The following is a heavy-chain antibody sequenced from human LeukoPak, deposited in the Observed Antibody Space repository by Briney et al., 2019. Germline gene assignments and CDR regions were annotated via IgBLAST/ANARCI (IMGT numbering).Heavy chain of an antibody. D-gene: IGHD4-11*01. Sequence: GSLRLPCAASGFTFSSYWMHWVRQVPGKGLVWVARINPGGSSITYADSVKGRFTISRDNAKNTLYLQMDSLRAEDTGVYYCARSNQADDYWGQGTLVTVSS. J-gene: IGHJ4*02. CDR2: INPGGSSI. CDR3: ARSNQADDY. CDR1: GFTFSSYW. V-gene: IGHV3-74*01.